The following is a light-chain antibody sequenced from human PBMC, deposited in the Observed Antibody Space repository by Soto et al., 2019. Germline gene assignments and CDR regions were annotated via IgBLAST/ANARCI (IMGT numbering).Light chain of an antibody. V-gene: IGKV1-39*01. J-gene: IGKJ2*01. CDR3: QQSKL. CDR2: AAS. Sequence: DIPMPQSQSSLSASVGDRVTITCRASQSISSYLNWYQQKPGKAPKLLIYAASILQSGVPSRFSGSGSGTDCTLTISGLQPEDFATSDCQQSKLFGQGTKLEIK. CDR1: QSISSY.